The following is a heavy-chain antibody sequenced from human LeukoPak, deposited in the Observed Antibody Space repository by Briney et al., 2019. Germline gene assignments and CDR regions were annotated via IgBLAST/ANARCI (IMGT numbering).Heavy chain of an antibody. Sequence: PSETLSLTCTVSGGSISSYYWGWIRQPPGKGLEWIGSIYYDGSTYYNPSLKSRVTISVDKSKNQFSLKLSSVTAADTAVYYCARDKMGGFDYWGQGTLVTVSS. V-gene: IGHV4-39*07. CDR2: IYYDGST. J-gene: IGHJ4*02. CDR3: ARDKMGGFDY. D-gene: IGHD3-16*01. CDR1: GGSISSYY.